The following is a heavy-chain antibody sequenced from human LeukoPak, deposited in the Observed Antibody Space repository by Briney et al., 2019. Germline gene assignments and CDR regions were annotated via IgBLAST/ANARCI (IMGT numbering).Heavy chain of an antibody. CDR3: ARRGFGVLTFDY. J-gene: IGHJ4*02. V-gene: IGHV5-51*01. CDR1: GYRFTNYW. Sequence: GESLKISCKCSGYRFTNYWVAWVRQMPGKGLEWMGIIYPGDSDTRYSPSFQGQVTISADTSVSTAYLQWSSLKASDTAMYYCARRGFGVLTFDYWGQGTLVTVSS. D-gene: IGHD3-3*01. CDR2: IYPGDSDT.